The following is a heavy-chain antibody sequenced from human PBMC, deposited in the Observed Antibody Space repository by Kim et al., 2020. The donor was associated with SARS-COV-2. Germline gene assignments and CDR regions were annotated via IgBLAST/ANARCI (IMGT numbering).Heavy chain of an antibody. CDR2: INPFNGDT. Sequence: ASVKVSCKASGYTFTGYYLHWVRQAPGQGLEWMGRINPFNGDTIYAQKFQGRVTMARDTSISIAYMDLNRLTSDDTAVYYCARDRDMVRGVSTKFNWFDPGGQGTLVTVSS. CDR3: ARDRDMVRGVSTKFNWFDP. CDR1: GYTFTGYY. D-gene: IGHD3-10*01. J-gene: IGHJ5*02. V-gene: IGHV1-2*06.